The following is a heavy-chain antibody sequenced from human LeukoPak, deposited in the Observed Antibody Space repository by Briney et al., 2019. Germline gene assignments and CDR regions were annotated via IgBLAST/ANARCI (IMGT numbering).Heavy chain of an antibody. CDR2: IKSKTDGGTT. CDR3: TTATKSGTYSRGY. J-gene: IGHJ4*02. D-gene: IGHD1-26*01. Sequence: GGSLRLSCAASGFTFSNDWINWVRQAPGKGLEWVGRIKSKTDGGTTDYAPPVKGRFTISRDDSKNTLYLQMNSLKTEDTAVYYCTTATKSGTYSRGYWGQGTLVTVSS. V-gene: IGHV3-15*01. CDR1: GFTFSNDW.